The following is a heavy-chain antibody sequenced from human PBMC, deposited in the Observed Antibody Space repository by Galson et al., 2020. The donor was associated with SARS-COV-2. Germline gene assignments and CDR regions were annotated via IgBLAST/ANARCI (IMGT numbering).Heavy chain of an antibody. J-gene: IGHJ3*01. V-gene: IGHV3-53*01. CDR1: GLTVSATY. D-gene: IGHD4-17*01. CDR3: ARGSGLHYGSRAFDL. CDR2: LYTDGAT. Sequence: GESLKISCAASGLTVSATYVSWLRQATGKGPEWVSVLYTDGATYYADSVKGRFTISRDNIKNTVYLQMNSLTAEDTAIYYCARGSGLHYGSRAFDLWGQGTKVTVSS.